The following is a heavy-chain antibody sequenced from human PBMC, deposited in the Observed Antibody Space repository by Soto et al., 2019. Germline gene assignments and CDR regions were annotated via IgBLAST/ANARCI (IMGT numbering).Heavy chain of an antibody. V-gene: IGHV3-33*01. J-gene: IGHJ3*02. CDR3: ARDNWNYVSAFDI. CDR2: IWNDGTNK. D-gene: IGHD1-7*01. CDR1: GFTFSSYA. Sequence: QVQLVESGGGVVQPGRSLRLSCAASGFTFSSYAMHWVRQAPGKGLEWVAVIWNDGTNKYYADSVKGRFTISRDNSKTTLYLQMNSLRGEDTAVYYCARDNWNYVSAFDIWGQGTMVTVSS.